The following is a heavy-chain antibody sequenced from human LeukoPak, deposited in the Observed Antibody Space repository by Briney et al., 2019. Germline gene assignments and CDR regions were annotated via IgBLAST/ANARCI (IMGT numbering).Heavy chain of an antibody. D-gene: IGHD1-1*01. V-gene: IGHV1-46*01. CDR1: GYTFTSYY. Sequence: GASVKVSCKASGYTFTSYYMHWVRQAPGQGLEWMGIINPSGGSTSYAQKFQGRVTMTEDTSTDTAYMELSSLRSEDTAVYYCATDLRYNWNDVGYWGQGTLVTVSS. J-gene: IGHJ4*02. CDR2: INPSGGST. CDR3: ATDLRYNWNDVGY.